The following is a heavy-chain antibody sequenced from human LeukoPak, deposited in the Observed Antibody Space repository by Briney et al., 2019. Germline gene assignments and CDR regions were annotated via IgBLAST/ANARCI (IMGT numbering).Heavy chain of an antibody. CDR1: GFTFSSYW. CDR3: ARDPAWDSSGYSFFDI. Sequence: GGSLRLSCAASGFTFSSYWMSWVSQAPGKGLEWVANIKQDGSEKYYVDSVKGRFTISRDNAKKSLYLQMNSLRAEDTAVYYCARDPAWDSSGYSFFDIWGQGTMVTVSS. J-gene: IGHJ3*02. CDR2: IKQDGSEK. D-gene: IGHD3-22*01. V-gene: IGHV3-7*01.